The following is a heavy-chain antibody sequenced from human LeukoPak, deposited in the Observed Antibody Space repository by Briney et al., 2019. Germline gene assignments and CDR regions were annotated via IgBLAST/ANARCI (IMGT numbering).Heavy chain of an antibody. CDR3: ASIVGATQNIDY. J-gene: IGHJ4*02. Sequence: GGSLRLSCAASGFTFSTYAMTWVRQAPGKGLEWVSVISGSGGTTYYADSVKGRFTISRDNSKNTLYLQMNSLRSEDTAVYYCASIVGATQNIDYWGQGTLVTVSS. D-gene: IGHD1-26*01. CDR1: GFTFSTYA. V-gene: IGHV3-23*01. CDR2: ISGSGGTT.